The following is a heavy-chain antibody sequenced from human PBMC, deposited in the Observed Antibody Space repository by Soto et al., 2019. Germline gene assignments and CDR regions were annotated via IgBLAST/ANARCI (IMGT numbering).Heavy chain of an antibody. D-gene: IGHD6-13*01. CDR2: INHSGST. Sequence: SETLSLTCAVYGGSFSGYYWSWIRQPPGKGLEWIGEINHSGSTNYNPSLKSRVTISVDTSKNQFSLKLSSVTAADTAVYYCARMDRWYSSSWYRGMDVWGQGTTVTVSS. CDR3: ARMDRWYSSSWYRGMDV. V-gene: IGHV4-34*01. J-gene: IGHJ6*02. CDR1: GGSFSGYY.